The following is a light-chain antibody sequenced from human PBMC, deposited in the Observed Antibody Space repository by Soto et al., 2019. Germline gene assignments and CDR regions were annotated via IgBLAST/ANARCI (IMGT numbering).Light chain of an antibody. Sequence: QSVLTQPPSASGTPGQRVTISCSGSSSNIGSNTVNWYQQLPGTAPKLLIYSNNQRPSGVPDRFSGSKSGTSASLAISGLQSEDVADYYCAAWDDSLNARCVVFGGGTKLTVL. CDR3: AAWDDSLNARCVV. CDR2: SNN. V-gene: IGLV1-44*01. CDR1: SSNIGSNT. J-gene: IGLJ2*01.